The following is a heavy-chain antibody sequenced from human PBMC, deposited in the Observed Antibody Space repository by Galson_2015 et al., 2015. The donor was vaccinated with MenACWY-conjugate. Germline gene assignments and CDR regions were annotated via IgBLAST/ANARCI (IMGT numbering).Heavy chain of an antibody. CDR2: TYYRSKWYN. CDR1: GDSVSSISAA. V-gene: IGHV6-1*01. CDR3: VREGYYFDY. J-gene: IGHJ4*02. Sequence: CAISGDSVSSISAAWNWIRQSPSRGLEWLGKTYYRSKWYNDYAVSVKSRITINPDTPNNQFSLQLNSVTPDDTAVYYCVREGYYFDYWGQGTLVTVSS.